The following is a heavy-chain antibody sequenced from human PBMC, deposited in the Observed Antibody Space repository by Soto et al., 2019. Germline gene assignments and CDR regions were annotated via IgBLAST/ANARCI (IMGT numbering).Heavy chain of an antibody. CDR2: ISWNSGSI. CDR1: GFTFDDYA. V-gene: IGHV3-9*03. D-gene: IGHD4-17*01. J-gene: IGHJ6*02. Sequence: SLKISCAASGFTFDDYAMHWVRQAPGKGLEWVSGISWNSGSIGYADSVKGRFTISRDNAKNSLYLQMNSLRAEDMALYYCAKDLNGDYYYYYGMDVWGQGTTVTVSS. CDR3: AKDLNGDYYYYYGMDV.